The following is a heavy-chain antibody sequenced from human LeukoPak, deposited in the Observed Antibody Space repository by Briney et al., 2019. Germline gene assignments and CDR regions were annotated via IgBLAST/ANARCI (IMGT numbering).Heavy chain of an antibody. V-gene: IGHV3-7*01. D-gene: IGHD3-3*01. Sequence: GRSLRLSCAASGFTFSSYWMSWVRQAPGKGLEWVANIKQDGSEKYYVDSVKGRFTISRDNAKNSLYLQMNSLRAEDTAVYYCARDLRPYYDFWSGYSGVDYWGQGTLVTVSS. J-gene: IGHJ4*02. CDR1: GFTFSSYW. CDR2: IKQDGSEK. CDR3: ARDLRPYYDFWSGYSGVDY.